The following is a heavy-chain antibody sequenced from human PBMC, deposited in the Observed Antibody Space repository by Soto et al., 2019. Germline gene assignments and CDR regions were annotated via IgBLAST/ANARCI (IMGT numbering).Heavy chain of an antibody. CDR2: ISYDGSNR. J-gene: IGHJ4*02. Sequence: GGSLRLSCAASGFTFSSYGMHWVRQAPGKGLEWVAVISYDGSNRYYADSVKGRFTISRDNSKNTLYLQMNSLRAEDTAVYYCAKDFSGIEAAGSIFDYWGQGTLVTVSS. D-gene: IGHD6-13*01. CDR3: AKDFSGIEAAGSIFDY. CDR1: GFTFSSYG. V-gene: IGHV3-30*18.